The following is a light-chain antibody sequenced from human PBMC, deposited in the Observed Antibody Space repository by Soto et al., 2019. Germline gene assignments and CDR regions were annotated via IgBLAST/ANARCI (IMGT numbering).Light chain of an antibody. CDR3: SSYTSSSTLV. J-gene: IGLJ2*01. Sequence: QSVLTQPASVSGSPGQSITISSTGTSRDVGGYNYVSWYQQHPGKAPKLMIYDVSNRPSGVSNRFSGSKSGNTASLTISGLQAEDEADYYCSSYTSSSTLVFGGRTKVTVL. V-gene: IGLV2-14*01. CDR1: SRDVGGYNY. CDR2: DVS.